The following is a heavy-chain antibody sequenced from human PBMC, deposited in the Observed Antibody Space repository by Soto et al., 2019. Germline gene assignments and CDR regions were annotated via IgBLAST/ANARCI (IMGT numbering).Heavy chain of an antibody. D-gene: IGHD6-19*01. V-gene: IGHV3-72*01. Sequence: GVLRLSCVASRFTSGDRNIPWVPQAAGRGPQRVGRRYNKAEGYTTEYAAPVKGRFTIYRDESQNSLYLQMTSLKTEDTAVYSCTRGYSGVSIYAFEVWGQVTMVIVSS. CDR1: RFTSGDRN. CDR3: TRGYSGVSIYAFEV. CDR2: RYNKAEGYTT. J-gene: IGHJ3*01.